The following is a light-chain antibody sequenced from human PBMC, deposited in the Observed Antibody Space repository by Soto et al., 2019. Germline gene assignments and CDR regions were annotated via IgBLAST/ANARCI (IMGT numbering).Light chain of an antibody. CDR1: QDISNY. CDR2: DAS. J-gene: IGKJ4*01. CDR3: QQYDNLPRGSLT. V-gene: IGKV1-33*01. Sequence: DIQMTQSPSSLSASVGDRVTITCPASQDISNYLNWYQQKPGKAPKLLIYDASNLETGVPSRFSGSGSGTDFNFTISSLQPEDIATYYCQQYDNLPRGSLTFGGGTKVEIK.